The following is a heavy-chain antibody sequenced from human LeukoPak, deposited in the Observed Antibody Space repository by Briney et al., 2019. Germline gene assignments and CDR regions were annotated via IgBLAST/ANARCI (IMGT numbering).Heavy chain of an antibody. CDR1: GFTFSSYW. V-gene: IGHV3-7*01. CDR2: IKQDGSEK. D-gene: IGHD6-13*01. J-gene: IGHJ5*02. CDR3: ARDLEVAAADNNWFDP. Sequence: GGSLRLSCAASGFTFSSYWMSWVRQAPGKGLEWVANIKQDGSEKYYVDSVKGRFTISGDNAKNSLYLQMNSLRAEDTAVYYCARDLEVAAADNNWFDPWGQGTLVTVSS.